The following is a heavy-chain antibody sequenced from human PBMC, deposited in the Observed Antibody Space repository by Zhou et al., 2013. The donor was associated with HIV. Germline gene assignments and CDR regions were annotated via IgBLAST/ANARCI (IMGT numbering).Heavy chain of an antibody. CDR2: INPVSGDT. CDR3: ARTGVHPVSWYFDL. Sequence: QVQLLQSGAEVRKPGSSVKVSCKASGYTFTSYGISWVRQAPGQGLEWMAWINPVSGDTNYGQKFRGRVAMTRDTSIATVSMELNSLSSDDTAVYYCARTGVHPVSWYFDLWGRGTLVTVSS. V-gene: IGHV1-2*02. J-gene: IGHJ2*01. CDR1: GYTFTSYG. D-gene: IGHD3-10*01.